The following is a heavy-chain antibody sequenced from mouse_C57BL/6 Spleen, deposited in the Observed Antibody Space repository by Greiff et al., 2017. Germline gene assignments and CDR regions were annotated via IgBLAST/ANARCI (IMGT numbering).Heavy chain of an antibody. V-gene: IGHV1-19*01. CDR1: GYTFTDYY. CDR3: AREELGVFDY. CDR2: INPYNGGT. J-gene: IGHJ2*01. D-gene: IGHD4-1*01. Sequence: VQLQQSGPVLVKPGASVKMSCKASGYTFTDYYMNWVKQSHGKSLEWIGVINPYNGGTSYNQKFKGKATLTVAKSSSTAYMELNSLTSEDSAVYYCAREELGVFDYWGQGTTLTVSS.